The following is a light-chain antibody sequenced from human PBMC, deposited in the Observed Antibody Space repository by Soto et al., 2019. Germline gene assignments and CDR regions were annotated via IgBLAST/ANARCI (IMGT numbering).Light chain of an antibody. CDR2: EVR. CDR1: SRDIGAYNL. Sequence: QSALTQPASLSGSPGQSITISCSGTSRDIGAYNLVSWYQQLPGKAPKLLIYEVRSRPSGISYRFSGSKSGTTASLTISSLLPEDEADYYCSAYTSRSTLVFGGGTKVTGL. J-gene: IGLJ2*01. V-gene: IGLV2-14*01. CDR3: SAYTSRSTLV.